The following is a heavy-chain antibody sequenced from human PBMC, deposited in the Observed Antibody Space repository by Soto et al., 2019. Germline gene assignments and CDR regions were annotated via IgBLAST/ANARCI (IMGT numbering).Heavy chain of an antibody. J-gene: IGHJ5*02. D-gene: IGHD2-15*01. CDR1: GGTFSIYT. V-gene: IGHV1-69*01. Sequence: QVQLVQSGAAVKKPGSSVKVSCKASGGTFSIYTISWVRQAPGQGLAWMGGSANSAQKFQGRLTVTADESTSTVYLELSSLTSEDMAVYYCAREGPPDIAWFDPWCQGTLVSVSS. CDR3: AREGPPDIAWFDP. CDR2: SA.